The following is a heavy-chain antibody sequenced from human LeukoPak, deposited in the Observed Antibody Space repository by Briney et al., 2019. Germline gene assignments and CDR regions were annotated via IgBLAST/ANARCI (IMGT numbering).Heavy chain of an antibody. Sequence: NPSETLSLTCTVSGGSISSSSYYWGWLRQPPGKGLEWIGSIYYSGSTYYNPSLKSRVTISVDTSKNQFSLKLSSVTAADTAVYYCARTTDTYYDFWSGYYTLNYFDYWGQGTLVTVSS. D-gene: IGHD3-3*01. CDR3: ARTTDTYYDFWSGYYTLNYFDY. CDR2: IYYSGST. J-gene: IGHJ4*02. CDR1: GGSISSSSYY. V-gene: IGHV4-39*01.